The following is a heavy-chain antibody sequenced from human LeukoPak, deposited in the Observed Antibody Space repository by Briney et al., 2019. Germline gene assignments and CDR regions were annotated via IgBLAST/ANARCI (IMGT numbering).Heavy chain of an antibody. V-gene: IGHV3-53*04. CDR2: IYSGGST. D-gene: IGHD3-16*01. Sequence: GGSLRLSCAASGFTVSSNYMSWVRQAPGRGLEWVSVIYSGGSTYYADSVKGRFTISRHNSKSTLYLQMNSLRAEDTAVYYCARYITSDDYFDYWGQGTLVTVSS. CDR3: ARYITSDDYFDY. CDR1: GFTVSSNY. J-gene: IGHJ4*02.